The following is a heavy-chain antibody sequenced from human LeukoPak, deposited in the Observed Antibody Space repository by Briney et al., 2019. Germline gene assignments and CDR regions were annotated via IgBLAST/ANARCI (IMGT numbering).Heavy chain of an antibody. CDR3: ARGLTMSNSSGYYYTHDFGY. D-gene: IGHD3-22*01. CDR1: GGSFSGYY. J-gene: IGHJ4*02. CDR2: INHSGST. Sequence: SETLSLTCAVYGGSFSGYYWSWIRQPPGKGLEWIGEINHSGSTNYNPSLKSRVTISVGTSKNQFSLKLSSVTAADTAVYYCARGLTMSNSSGYYYTHDFGYWGQGTLVTVSS. V-gene: IGHV4-34*01.